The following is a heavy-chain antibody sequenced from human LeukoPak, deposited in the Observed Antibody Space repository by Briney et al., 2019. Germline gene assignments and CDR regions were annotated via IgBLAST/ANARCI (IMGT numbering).Heavy chain of an antibody. CDR3: ASLIAVAGKFPDY. CDR2: IYHSGST. Sequence: SETLSLTCAVSGGSISSSNWWSWVRQPPGKGLEWIGEIYHSGSTNYNPSLKSRVTISVDKSKNQFSLKLSSVTAADTAVYYCASLIAVAGKFPDYWGQGTLVTVSS. J-gene: IGHJ4*02. CDR1: GGSISSSNW. D-gene: IGHD6-19*01. V-gene: IGHV4-4*02.